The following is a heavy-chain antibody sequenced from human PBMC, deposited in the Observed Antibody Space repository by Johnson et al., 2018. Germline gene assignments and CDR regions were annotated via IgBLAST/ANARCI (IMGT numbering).Heavy chain of an antibody. D-gene: IGHD5-24*01. V-gene: IGHV3-33*01. J-gene: IGHJ6*02. Sequence: QVQLVQSGGGVVKPGRSLTLSCAASGFMFSNYGMHWVRQAPGKGLEWVAVIWYDGSQKYYADSLKGRFTISRDNSKNTLHLQINSLRVEDTAVYYCAGGDMDKIKGYGMDVWGQGTTVTVSS. CDR1: GFMFSNYG. CDR2: IWYDGSQK. CDR3: AGGDMDKIKGYGMDV.